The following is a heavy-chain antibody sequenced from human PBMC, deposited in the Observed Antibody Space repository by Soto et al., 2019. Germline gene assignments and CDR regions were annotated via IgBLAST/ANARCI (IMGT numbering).Heavy chain of an antibody. CDR1: GGSISSGGYY. D-gene: IGHD1-1*01. CDR3: TLQLSGPY. J-gene: IGHJ4*02. V-gene: IGHV3-11*03. CDR2: ISTNSRYT. Sequence: LSLTCTVSGGSISSGGYYWSWIRQAPGKGLEWISYISTNSRYTKYADSVKGRFTVSRDNSKNTLYLQMNSLRAEDTALYYCTLQLSGPYWGQGTLVTVSS.